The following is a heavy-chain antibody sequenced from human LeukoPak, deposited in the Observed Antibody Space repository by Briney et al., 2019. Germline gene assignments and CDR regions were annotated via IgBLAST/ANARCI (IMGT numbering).Heavy chain of an antibody. J-gene: IGHJ4*02. CDR2: IYNSGST. Sequence: SETLSLTCTVSGGSVSSGNYYWSWIRQPPGKGLEWIGYIYNSGSTNYNPSLKSRVTISVDTSKNQFSLKLSSMTAADTAVYYCARDSSGYFNYWGQGTLATVSS. D-gene: IGHD3-22*01. CDR3: ARDSSGYFNY. CDR1: GGSVSSGNYY. V-gene: IGHV4-61*01.